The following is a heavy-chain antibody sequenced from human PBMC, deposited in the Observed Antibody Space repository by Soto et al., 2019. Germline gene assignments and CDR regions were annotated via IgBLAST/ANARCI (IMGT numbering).Heavy chain of an antibody. CDR3: ARGRFVLVVPPTRNWTDL. Sequence: SETLSLTCTVSGGSISSGGYYWSWIRQHPGKGLEWIGYIYYSGSTYYNPSLKSRVTISVDTSKNQFSLKLSSVTAADTAVYYWARGRFVLVVPPTRNWTDLRGPGTLVTGS. D-gene: IGHD2-15*01. CDR1: GGSISSGGYY. CDR2: IYYSGST. V-gene: IGHV4-31*03. J-gene: IGHJ5*02.